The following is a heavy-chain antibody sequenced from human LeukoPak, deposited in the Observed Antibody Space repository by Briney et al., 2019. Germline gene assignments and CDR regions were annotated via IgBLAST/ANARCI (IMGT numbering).Heavy chain of an antibody. J-gene: IGHJ4*02. Sequence: PGGSLRLSCAASGFTFSNNNMNWVRQAPGKGLEWISYISSSSSTIYYADSVKGRFTISRDNAKKSVHLQTNSLRAEDTAIYYCARDSSSGWFFDCWGQGTLVTVSS. CDR2: ISSSSSTI. D-gene: IGHD6-19*01. CDR1: GFTFSNNN. CDR3: ARDSSSGWFFDC. V-gene: IGHV3-48*01.